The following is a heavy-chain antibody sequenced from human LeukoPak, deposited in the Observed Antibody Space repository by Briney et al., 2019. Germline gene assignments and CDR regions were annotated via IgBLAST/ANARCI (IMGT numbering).Heavy chain of an antibody. CDR1: GFTFGEYA. CDR3: TRVEDYYGSGSYFLAAYYFDY. CDR2: IRSKAYGGTT. J-gene: IGHJ4*02. V-gene: IGHV3-49*04. Sequence: PGRSLRLSCTAAGFTFGEYAMSWVRQATGEGLEWGGCIRSKAYGGTTEYAAAVKGRFTISRDDSKSIAYLQMNSLKTEDTAVYYCTRVEDYYGSGSYFLAAYYFDYWGQGTLVTVSS. D-gene: IGHD3-10*01.